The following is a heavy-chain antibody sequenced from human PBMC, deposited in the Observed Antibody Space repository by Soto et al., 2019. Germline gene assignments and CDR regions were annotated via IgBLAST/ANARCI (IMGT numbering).Heavy chain of an antibody. V-gene: IGHV3-23*01. D-gene: IGHD3-10*01. J-gene: IGHJ3*02. CDR3: AKRSYGSGSRTDAFDI. CDR2: ISGSGGST. CDR1: GFTFSSYA. Sequence: GGSLIVSCAASGFTFSSYAMSWVRQAPGKGLEWVSAISGSGGSTYYADSVKGRFTISRDNSKNTLYLQMNSLRAEDTAVYYCAKRSYGSGSRTDAFDIWGQGTMVTVSS.